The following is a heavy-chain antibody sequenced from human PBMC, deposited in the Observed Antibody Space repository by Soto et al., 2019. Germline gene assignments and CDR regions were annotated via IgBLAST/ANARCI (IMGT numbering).Heavy chain of an antibody. CDR1: GLKVCDSR. J-gene: IGHJ3*01. CDR3: AGGLYSDQKNDAFEF. Sequence: TLSCAPRGLKVCDSRMWSVRQAPGKGLEWVSGINWNGGSTGYADSVKGRFTISRDNAKNSLNLQMNSLRAEDTALYHCAGGLYSDQKNDAFEFWVQGTMVIVSS. V-gene: IGHV3-20*01. D-gene: IGHD4-17*01. CDR2: INWNGGST.